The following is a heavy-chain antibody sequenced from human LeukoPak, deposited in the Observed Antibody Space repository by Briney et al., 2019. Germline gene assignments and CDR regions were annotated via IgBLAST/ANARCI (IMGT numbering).Heavy chain of an antibody. CDR1: GFIFEDYA. J-gene: IGHJ4*02. Sequence: PGGSLRLSCEASGFIFEDYAMHWVRQAPGKGLEWVSCISWDSGSIGYADPVRGRFIISRDNANNSLYLHMNSLKPDDTALYYCAKDISFDYGGAPDSWGQGTLVTVSS. CDR3: AKDISFDYGGAPDS. V-gene: IGHV3-9*01. CDR2: ISWDSGSI. D-gene: IGHD4/OR15-4a*01.